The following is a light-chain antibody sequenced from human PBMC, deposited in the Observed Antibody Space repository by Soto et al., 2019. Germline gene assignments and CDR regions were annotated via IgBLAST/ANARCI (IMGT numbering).Light chain of an antibody. J-gene: IGLJ1*01. Sequence: QSALTQPASVSGSPGQSITISCTGTSSDVGGYNYVSWYQQHPGKAPNLMICEVSNRPSGVSNRFSGSKSGNTASLTISGLQAEDEADYYCSSYTSSSATYVFGTGTKLTVL. CDR1: SSDVGGYNY. CDR2: EVS. CDR3: SSYTSSSATYV. V-gene: IGLV2-14*01.